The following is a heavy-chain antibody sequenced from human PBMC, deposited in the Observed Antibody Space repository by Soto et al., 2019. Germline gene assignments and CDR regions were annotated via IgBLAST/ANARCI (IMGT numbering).Heavy chain of an antibody. CDR2: INHSGST. CDR1: GGSFSGYY. J-gene: IGHJ6*02. Sequence: SETLSLTCAVYGGSFSGYYWSWIRQPPGKGLEWIGEINHSGSTNYNPSLKSRVTISVDTSKNQFSLKLSSVTAADTAVYYCARERVRGRSVDTYYYYYGMDVWGQGTTVTVSS. D-gene: IGHD6-19*01. CDR3: ARERVRGRSVDTYYYYYGMDV. V-gene: IGHV4-34*01.